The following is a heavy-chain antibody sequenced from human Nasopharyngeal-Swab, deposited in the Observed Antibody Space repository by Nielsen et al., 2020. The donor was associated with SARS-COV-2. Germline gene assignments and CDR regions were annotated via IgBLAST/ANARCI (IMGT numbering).Heavy chain of an antibody. Sequence: GESLKISCAASGFTFRSYAMNWVRQAPGRGLEWVSAISGADDSTKYADSVKGSFTISRDNSKNTLDLQMNSLRAEDTAMYYCAKDRDSGDDSGEYYHYYGMDVWGQGTSVTVS. D-gene: IGHD5-12*01. J-gene: IGHJ6*02. CDR3: AKDRDSGDDSGEYYHYYGMDV. CDR1: GFTFRSYA. CDR2: ISGADDST. V-gene: IGHV3-23*01.